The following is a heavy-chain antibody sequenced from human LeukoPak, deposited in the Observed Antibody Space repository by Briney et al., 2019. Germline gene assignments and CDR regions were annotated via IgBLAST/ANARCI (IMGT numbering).Heavy chain of an antibody. V-gene: IGHV3-23*01. CDR1: GFTFTSYA. J-gene: IGHJ6*02. CDR2: ITGSGDTT. Sequence: GGSLRLSCAASGFTFTSYAMSWVRQAPGKGLEWVSAITGSGDTTYYAASVKGRFTISRDNSKNTLYLQMSSLRAEDTAVYYCARLDGTPYYYYGMDVWGQGTTVTVSS. CDR3: ARLDGTPYYYYGMDV. D-gene: IGHD3-9*01.